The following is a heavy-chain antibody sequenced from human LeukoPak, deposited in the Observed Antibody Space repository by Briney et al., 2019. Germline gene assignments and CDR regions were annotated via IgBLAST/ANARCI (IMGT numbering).Heavy chain of an antibody. V-gene: IGHV3-21*01. CDR3: AGVYYDSSSYLTDKDI. CDR2: ISSSSSYI. J-gene: IGHJ3*02. Sequence: GGSLRLSCAASGFTFSSYSMNWVRQAPGKGLEWVSSISSSSSYIYYADSVKGRFTISRDNAKNSLYLQMNSLRAEDTAVYYCAGVYYDSSSYLTDKDIWGQGTMVTVSS. D-gene: IGHD3-22*01. CDR1: GFTFSSYS.